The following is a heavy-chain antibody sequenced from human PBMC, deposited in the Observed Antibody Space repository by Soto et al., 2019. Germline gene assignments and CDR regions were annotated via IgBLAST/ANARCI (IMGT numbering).Heavy chain of an antibody. D-gene: IGHD2-15*01. CDR2: ISAYNGNT. Sequence: ASVKVSCKASGYTFTSYGISWVRQAPGQGLEWMGWISAYNGNTNYAQKLQGRVTMTTDTSTSTAYMELRSLRSDDTAVYYCARATADIVVVVAATPPYDVWGQGTLVTVSS. CDR3: ARATADIVVVVAATPPYDV. J-gene: IGHJ4*02. CDR1: GYTFTSYG. V-gene: IGHV1-18*01.